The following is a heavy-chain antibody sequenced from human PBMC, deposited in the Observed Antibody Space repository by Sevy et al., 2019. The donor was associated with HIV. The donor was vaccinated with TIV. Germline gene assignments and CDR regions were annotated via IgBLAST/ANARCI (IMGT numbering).Heavy chain of an antibody. V-gene: IGHV3-7*01. CDR1: GFTFSSYW. CDR3: ARVGIVVGGAFDI. D-gene: IGHD2-15*01. Sequence: GGSLRLSCAASGFTFSSYWMSWVRQAPGKGLEWVANIKQDGSEKYYVDSVKDRFTISRDNAKNSLYLQMNSLRAEDTAVYYCARVGIVVGGAFDIWGQGTMVTVSS. J-gene: IGHJ3*02. CDR2: IKQDGSEK.